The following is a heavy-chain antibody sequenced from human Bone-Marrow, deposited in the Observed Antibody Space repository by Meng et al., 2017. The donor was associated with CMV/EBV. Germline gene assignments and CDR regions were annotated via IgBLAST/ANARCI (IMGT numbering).Heavy chain of an antibody. J-gene: IGHJ6*02. CDR3: ASGGGSMVRGVISQIYYYYGMDV. V-gene: IGHV1-2*02. D-gene: IGHD3-10*01. CDR1: GYTFTGYY. CDR2: INPNSGGT. Sequence: ASVKVSCKASGYTFTGYYMHWVRQAPGQGLEWMGWINPNSGGTNYAQKFQGRVTMTRDTSISTAYMELSRLRSDDTAVYYCASGGGSMVRGVISQIYYYYGMDVWGQGNTVTVSS.